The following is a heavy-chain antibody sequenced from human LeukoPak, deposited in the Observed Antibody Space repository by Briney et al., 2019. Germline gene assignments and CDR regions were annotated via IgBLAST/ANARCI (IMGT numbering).Heavy chain of an antibody. CDR1: GVSISSYY. J-gene: IGHJ3*02. CDR2: IYYSGST. CDR3: AGSIAVAGHDAFDI. D-gene: IGHD6-19*01. V-gene: IGHV4-59*01. Sequence: SETLSLTCTVSGVSISSYYWSWIRQPPGKGLEWIGYIYYSGSTNYNPSLKSRVTISVDTSKNQFSLKLSSVTAADTAVYYCAGSIAVAGHDAFDIWGQGTMVTVSS.